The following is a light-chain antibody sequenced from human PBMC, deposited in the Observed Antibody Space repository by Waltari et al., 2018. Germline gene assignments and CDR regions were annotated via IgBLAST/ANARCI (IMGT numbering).Light chain of an antibody. Sequence: IVLTQSPGNLSLTPGERAALSCRASQSVSSSYLAWYQQKPGQAPRLLIYGASNRATGIPDRFSGSGSGTDFTLTISRLEPEDFAVYFCQQYSSAPNTFGQGTKLESK. V-gene: IGKV3-20*01. CDR2: GAS. J-gene: IGKJ2*01. CDR3: QQYSSAPNT. CDR1: QSVSSSY.